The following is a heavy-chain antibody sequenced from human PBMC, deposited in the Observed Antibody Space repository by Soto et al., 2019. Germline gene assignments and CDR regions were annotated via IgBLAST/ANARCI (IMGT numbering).Heavy chain of an antibody. D-gene: IGHD1-7*01. V-gene: IGHV4-4*02. CDR1: GGSFTSNNW. Sequence: SETLSLTCAVSGGSFTSNNWWTWVRQPPGQGLEWIGEIYRTGSTNYNPSLKSLVTISLDKSENQFSLKGTSLTAADTAVYYCERRDPGTSVDYWGQGTLVTVYS. CDR2: IYRTGST. J-gene: IGHJ4*02. CDR3: ERRDPGTSVDY.